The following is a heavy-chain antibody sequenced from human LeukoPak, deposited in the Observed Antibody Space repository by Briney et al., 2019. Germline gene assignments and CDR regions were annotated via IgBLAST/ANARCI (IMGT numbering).Heavy chain of an antibody. CDR1: GFTFSTYN. CDR2: INADSSTI. J-gene: IGHJ4*02. Sequence: GGSLRLSCAASGFTFSTYNMNWVRQAPGKGLEWISYINADSSTIQYADSVRGRFTTSRDNAKNSLYLQMNSLRAEDTAVYYCVRDNSRGQSLGVIYWGQGSLVTISS. D-gene: IGHD3-22*01. V-gene: IGHV3-48*01. CDR3: VRDNSRGQSLGVIY.